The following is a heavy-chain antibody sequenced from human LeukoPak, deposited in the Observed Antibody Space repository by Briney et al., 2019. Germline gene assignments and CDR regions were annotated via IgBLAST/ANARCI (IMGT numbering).Heavy chain of an antibody. CDR3: ARGRYSSSWRDYYYYYYGMDV. J-gene: IGHJ6*02. Sequence: ASVKVSCKASGYTFTSYYMHWVRQAPGQGLEWMEIINPSGGSTSYAQKFQGRVTMTRDTSTSTVYMELSSLRSEDTAVYYCARGRYSSSWRDYYYYYYGMDVWGQGTTVTVSS. CDR1: GYTFTSYY. CDR2: INPSGGST. V-gene: IGHV1-46*01. D-gene: IGHD6-13*01.